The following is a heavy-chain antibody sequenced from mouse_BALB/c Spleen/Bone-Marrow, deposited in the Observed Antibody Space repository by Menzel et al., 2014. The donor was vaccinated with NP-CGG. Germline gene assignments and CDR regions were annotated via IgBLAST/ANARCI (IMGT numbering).Heavy chain of an antibody. CDR1: GFTFSSYG. J-gene: IGHJ1*01. CDR3: ARRGIWDVRRSFDV. V-gene: IGHV5-6*02. D-gene: IGHD4-1*01. CDR2: ISSGGSYT. Sequence: EVMLVESGGDLVKPGGSLKLSCAASGFTFSSYGMSWVRQTPDKRLEWVATISSGGSYTYYPDSVKGRFTISRDNAKXALYLQMNSLKSEDTAMYYCARRGIWDVRRSFDVWGAGTTVTVSS.